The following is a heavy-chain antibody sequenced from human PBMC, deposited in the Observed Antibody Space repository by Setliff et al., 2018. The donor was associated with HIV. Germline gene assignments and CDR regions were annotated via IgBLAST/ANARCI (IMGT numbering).Heavy chain of an antibody. V-gene: IGHV3-7*01. CDR3: ARVFWYGLPQIYYYMTV. CDR1: GFTFTNYW. D-gene: IGHD2-8*02. Sequence: GGSLRLSCAASGFTFTNYWMSWVRQSPGKGLEWVANIHKDGSEKYYVYSVKGRFTISRDNTKNSLYLQMNSRRAEDTAMYYCARVFWYGLPQIYYYMTVWGRGTTVTAP. J-gene: IGHJ6*03. CDR2: IHKDGSEK.